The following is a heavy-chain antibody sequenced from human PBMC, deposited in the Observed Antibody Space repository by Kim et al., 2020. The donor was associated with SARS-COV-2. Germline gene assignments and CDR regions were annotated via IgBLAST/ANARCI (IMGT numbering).Heavy chain of an antibody. CDR1: GYSFTSYW. Sequence: GESLKISCKGSGYSFTSYWIGWVRQMPGKGLEWMGIIYTGDSDTRYSPSFQGQVTNSADKSISTAYLQWSSLKASDTAMYYCARHRGYYYYYMDVWGKGTTVTVSS. CDR2: IYTGDSDT. V-gene: IGHV5-51*01. CDR3: ARHRGYYYYYMDV. J-gene: IGHJ6*03.